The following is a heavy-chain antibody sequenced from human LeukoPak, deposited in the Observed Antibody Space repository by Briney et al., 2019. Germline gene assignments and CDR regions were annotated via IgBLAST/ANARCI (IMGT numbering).Heavy chain of an antibody. Sequence: SETLSLTCTVSGGSISSYYWSWLRQPPGKGLEWIGYIYYSGSTNYNPSLKSRVTISVDTSKNQFSLKLSSVTAADTAVYYCARGRIYDFWSGYYPPRFDPWGQGTLVTVSS. D-gene: IGHD3-3*01. CDR3: ARGRIYDFWSGYYPPRFDP. J-gene: IGHJ5*02. CDR1: GGSISSYY. CDR2: IYYSGST. V-gene: IGHV4-59*12.